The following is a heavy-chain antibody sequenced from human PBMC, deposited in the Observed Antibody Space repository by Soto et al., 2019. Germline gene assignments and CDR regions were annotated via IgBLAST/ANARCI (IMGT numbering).Heavy chain of an antibody. CDR3: ARAYGDYVFDY. J-gene: IGHJ4*02. CDR1: GGSISSYY. V-gene: IGHV4-59*01. Sequence: SETLSLTCTVSGGSISSYYWSWIRQPPGKGLEWIGYIYYSGSTNYNPSLKSRVTISVDTSKNQYSLKLSSVTAADTAVYYCARAYGDYVFDYWGQGTLVTVSS. D-gene: IGHD4-17*01. CDR2: IYYSGST.